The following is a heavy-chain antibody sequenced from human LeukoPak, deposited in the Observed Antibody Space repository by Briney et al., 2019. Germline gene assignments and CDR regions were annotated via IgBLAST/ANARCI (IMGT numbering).Heavy chain of an antibody. J-gene: IGHJ3*02. CDR2: ISYDGSNK. D-gene: IGHD3-10*01. CDR3: ARDQGYYYGSGSSRHAFDI. CDR1: GFTFSSYW. V-gene: IGHV3-30-3*01. Sequence: PGGSLRLSCAASGFTFSSYWMSWVRQAPGKGLEWVAVISYDGSNKYYADSVKGRFTISRDNSKNTLYLQMNSLRAEDTAVYYCARDQGYYYGSGSSRHAFDIWGQGTMVTVSS.